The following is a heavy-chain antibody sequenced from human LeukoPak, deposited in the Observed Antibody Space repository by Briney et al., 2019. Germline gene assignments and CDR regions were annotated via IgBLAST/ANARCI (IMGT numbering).Heavy chain of an antibody. Sequence: PGGSLRLSCAASRFIFSSYWMHWVRQAPGKGLVWISQIDSDGSSTTYADSVRGRFTVSRDNAKDTLYLQMNSLRAEDTAVYYCARARYCANPVCHIGGGLDVWGPGTTVTVSS. CDR2: IDSDGSST. CDR1: RFIFSSYW. V-gene: IGHV3-74*01. D-gene: IGHD2-8*01. J-gene: IGHJ6*02. CDR3: ARARYCANPVCHIGGGLDV.